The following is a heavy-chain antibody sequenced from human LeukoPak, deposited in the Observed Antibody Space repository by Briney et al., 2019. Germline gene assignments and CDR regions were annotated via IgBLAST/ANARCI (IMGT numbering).Heavy chain of an antibody. V-gene: IGHV3-21*01. J-gene: IGHJ4*02. D-gene: IGHD5-18*01. CDR1: GFSFSSYS. Sequence: NAGGSLRLSCAASGFSFSSYSMNWVRQAPGKGLEWVSSISSGRSFTYYGDSVKGRFSISRDNAKNSLYLQMNSLRAEDTAVYYCASSGYSYGPAAYYFDYWGQGTLVTVSS. CDR3: ASSGYSYGPAAYYFDY. CDR2: ISSGRSFT.